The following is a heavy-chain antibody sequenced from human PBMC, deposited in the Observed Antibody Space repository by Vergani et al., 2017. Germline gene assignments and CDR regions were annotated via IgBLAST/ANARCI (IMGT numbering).Heavy chain of an antibody. CDR3: VYRKTECVTTGCFYPFYYYYYMDV. J-gene: IGHJ6*03. CDR1: GFSLNTRGVS. CDR2: IYWNDDQ. Sequence: QITLKESGPTLVKPTKTLTLTCTFSGFSLNTRGVSVAWIRQPPGKALDWLALIYWNDDQHYSPSLNNRVTITKETSKKQVVLTMTNMDYVDTGTYYCVYRKTECVTTGCFYPFYYYYYMDVWGKGTTVTVSS. D-gene: IGHD4-11*01. V-gene: IGHV2-5*04.